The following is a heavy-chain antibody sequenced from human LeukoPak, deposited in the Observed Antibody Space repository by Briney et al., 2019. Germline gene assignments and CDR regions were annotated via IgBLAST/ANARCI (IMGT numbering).Heavy chain of an antibody. CDR1: GFTFSSYA. Sequence: GGSLRLSCAASGFTFSSYAMSWVRQAPGKGLEWVSAISGSGGSTYYADSVKGRFTISRDNSKNTLYLQMNSLRAEDTAVYYCAKVVDYYDSSGYHSFDYWGQGTLVTVSS. CDR2: ISGSGGST. D-gene: IGHD3-22*01. V-gene: IGHV3-23*01. CDR3: AKVVDYYDSSGYHSFDY. J-gene: IGHJ4*02.